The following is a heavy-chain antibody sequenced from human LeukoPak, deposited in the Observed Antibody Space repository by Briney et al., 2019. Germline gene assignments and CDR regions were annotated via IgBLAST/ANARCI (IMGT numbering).Heavy chain of an antibody. Sequence: ASVTVSCTSSGYTFNGYYINWVRQAPGQSLEWMGWISPNSGATKFAEKFQGRVTLTRDTSVNTAYMELNNLTSDDTAVYFCARDRQYGSSWRRTSFDPWGQGTLVTVSS. CDR3: ARDRQYGSSWRRTSFDP. D-gene: IGHD6-13*01. CDR1: GYTFNGYY. J-gene: IGHJ5*01. CDR2: ISPNSGAT. V-gene: IGHV1-2*02.